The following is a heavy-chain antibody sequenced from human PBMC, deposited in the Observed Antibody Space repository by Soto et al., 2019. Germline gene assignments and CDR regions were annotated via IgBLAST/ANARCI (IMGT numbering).Heavy chain of an antibody. CDR1: GYTFSDDY. J-gene: IGHJ4*02. V-gene: IGHV1-2*02. CDR2: INPNSGGT. CDR3: AGEPATAKPDVVDF. Sequence: AAVKGSGKASGYTFSDDYIPWVRQAPGQVLECMGWINPNSGGTKYAPKFQGGVTMTRDTSITTAYMELSRLRSGDTAVDDCAGEPATAKPDVVDFWGQGTLVTVSS. D-gene: IGHD1-1*01.